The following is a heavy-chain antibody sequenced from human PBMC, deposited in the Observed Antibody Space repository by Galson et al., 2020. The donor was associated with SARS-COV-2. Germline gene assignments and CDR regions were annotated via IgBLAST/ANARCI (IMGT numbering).Heavy chain of an antibody. Sequence: GESLTISCAASGFTFSSYGMHWVRQAPGKGLEWVAVISYDGSNKYYADSVKGRFTISRDNSKNTLYLQMNSLRAEDTAVYYCAKGRGGSYSPPFDYWGQGTLVIVAS. J-gene: IGHJ4*02. CDR1: GFTFSSYG. V-gene: IGHV3-30*18. D-gene: IGHD1-26*01. CDR3: AKGRGGSYSPPFDY. CDR2: ISYDGSNK.